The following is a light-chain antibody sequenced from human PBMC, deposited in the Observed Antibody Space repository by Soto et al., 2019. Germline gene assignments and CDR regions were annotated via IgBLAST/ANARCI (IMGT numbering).Light chain of an antibody. CDR3: QTWGTGIWV. CDR1: SGHNTYS. V-gene: IGLV4-69*01. J-gene: IGLJ3*02. CDR2: LNSDGSH. Sequence: QPVVTQSPSASASLGASVKLACSLRSGHNTYSIAWHQQQPEKGPRYLMKLNSDGSHNMGDGLPDRFSGSSSGAERYLSISSLQSEDEADYYCQTWGTGIWVFGGGTKLTVL.